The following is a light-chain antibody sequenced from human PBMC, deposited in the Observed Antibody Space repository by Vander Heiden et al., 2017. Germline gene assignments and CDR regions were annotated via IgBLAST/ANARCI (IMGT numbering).Light chain of an antibody. Sequence: ELVLTQSPATLSLSPGERATLSCRASQSVSSYLAWYQQKPGQAPRLLIYDASNRATGIPARFSGSGSGTDFTLTISSLEHEDFGVYYCQQLSNWPPFTFGGGTKVEIK. CDR1: QSVSSY. CDR2: DAS. CDR3: QQLSNWPPFT. J-gene: IGKJ4*01. V-gene: IGKV3-11*01.